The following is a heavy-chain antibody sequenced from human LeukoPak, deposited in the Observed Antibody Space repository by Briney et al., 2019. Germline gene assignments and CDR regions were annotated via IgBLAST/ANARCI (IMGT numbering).Heavy chain of an antibody. Sequence: GGSLRLSCAASGFTVSNNYMSWVRQAPGKGLEWVSVIHSGGTTNYADSVQGRFTISRDNSKTTVYLHMNSLRTEDTAVYYCARDSDSGYGPFASWGQGTLVTVSS. D-gene: IGHD5-12*01. J-gene: IGHJ4*02. CDR2: IHSGGTT. CDR3: ARDSDSGYGPFAS. V-gene: IGHV3-53*01. CDR1: GFTVSNNY.